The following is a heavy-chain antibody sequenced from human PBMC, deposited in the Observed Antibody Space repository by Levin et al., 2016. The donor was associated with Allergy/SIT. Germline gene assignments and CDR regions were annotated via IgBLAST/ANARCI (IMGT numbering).Heavy chain of an antibody. Sequence: ASVKVSCKASGYTFNHYAMHWVRQAPGQRPDWMGWINAGTGNTKYSQRFQDRITLTRDTSTNTVYMEMRGLRSEDTAVYFCTREYQLPYGVYYYGMDVWGQGTTVTVSS. V-gene: IGHV1-3*01. J-gene: IGHJ6*02. CDR3: TREYQLPYGVYYYGMDV. D-gene: IGHD2-2*01. CDR1: GYTFNHYA. CDR2: INAGTGNT.